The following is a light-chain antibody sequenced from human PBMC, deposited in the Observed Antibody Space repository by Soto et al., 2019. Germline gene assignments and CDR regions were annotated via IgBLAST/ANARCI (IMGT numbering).Light chain of an antibody. CDR3: SSYTTTSVLYV. J-gene: IGLJ1*01. Sequence: QSALTQPASVSGSPGQSITISCTGTNXDVGGNNYVSWYQQYPGKAPKFVIFEVSKRPSGVSNRFSGSKSGNTASLTISGLQAEDEADYYCSSYTTTSVLYVFGTGTKVTVL. CDR2: EVS. V-gene: IGLV2-14*01. CDR1: NXDVGGNNY.